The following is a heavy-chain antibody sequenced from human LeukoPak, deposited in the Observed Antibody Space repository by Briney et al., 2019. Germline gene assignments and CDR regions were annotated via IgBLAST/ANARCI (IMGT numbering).Heavy chain of an antibody. CDR2: ISSSSSYI. CDR1: GFTFSSYS. CDR3: ARGYYDSSGYEGLFDY. Sequence: GGSLRLSCAASGFTFSSYSMNWVRQAPGKGLEWVSSISSSSSYIYYADSVKGRFTISRDNAKNSLYLQMNSLRAEDTAVYYCARGYYDSSGYEGLFDYWGQGTLVTVSS. J-gene: IGHJ4*02. V-gene: IGHV3-21*01. D-gene: IGHD3-22*01.